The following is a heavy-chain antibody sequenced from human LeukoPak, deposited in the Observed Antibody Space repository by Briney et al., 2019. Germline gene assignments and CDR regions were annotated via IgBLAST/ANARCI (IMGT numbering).Heavy chain of an antibody. CDR3: ASHSSSWYGAHFDY. CDR2: IIPIFGTA. D-gene: IGHD6-13*01. V-gene: IGHV1-69*13. Sequence: SVKVSCKASGGTFSSYAISWVRQAPGQGLEWMGGIIPIFGTANYAQKFQGRVTITADESTSTAYMELSSLRSEDTTVYYCASHSSSWYGAHFDYWGQGTLVTVSS. CDR1: GGTFSSYA. J-gene: IGHJ4*02.